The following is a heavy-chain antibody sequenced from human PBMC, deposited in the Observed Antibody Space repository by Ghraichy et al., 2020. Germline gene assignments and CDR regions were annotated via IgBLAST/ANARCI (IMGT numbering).Heavy chain of an antibody. V-gene: IGHV1-2*02. CDR3: ASTFMGLRGAEFDY. D-gene: IGHD4-17*01. CDR1: GYTFTGYY. CDR2: INPNSGGT. Sequence: ASVKVSCKASGYTFTGYYMHWVRQAPGQGLEWMGWINPNSGGTNYAQKFQGRVTMTRDTSISTAYMELSRLRSDDTAVYYCASTFMGLRGAEFDYWGQGTLVTVSS. J-gene: IGHJ4*02.